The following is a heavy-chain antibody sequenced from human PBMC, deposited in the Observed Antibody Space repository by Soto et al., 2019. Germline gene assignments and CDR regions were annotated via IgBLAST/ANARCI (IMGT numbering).Heavy chain of an antibody. CDR3: GRGYSHGYQDY. D-gene: IGHD5-12*01. CDR1: GFTFSTYG. Sequence: EVQLVESGGGLVQPGGSLRLSCAASGFTFSTYGLHWVRQAPGKGLVWVSHIKSDGSTTSYADSVQGRFTISRDNAKSTLYLQMNSLRGEDTAVYYCGRGYSHGYQDYWGQGTLVTVSS. J-gene: IGHJ4*02. CDR2: IKSDGSTT. V-gene: IGHV3-74*01.